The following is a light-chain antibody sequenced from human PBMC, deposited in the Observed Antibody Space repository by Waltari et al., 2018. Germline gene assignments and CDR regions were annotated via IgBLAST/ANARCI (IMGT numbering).Light chain of an antibody. CDR1: QSLTKRY. CDR3: QQYGSSILYT. V-gene: IGKV3-20*01. J-gene: IGKJ2*01. CDR2: GAS. Sequence: VLTQSPGTLSLSPGERVTLSCRASQSLTKRYLAWYQQQPAQAPSLRIYGASIRAAGIPDRFSGRGSGTDFTLTISRLEPEDFAVYYCQQYGSSILYTFGQGTKLEIK.